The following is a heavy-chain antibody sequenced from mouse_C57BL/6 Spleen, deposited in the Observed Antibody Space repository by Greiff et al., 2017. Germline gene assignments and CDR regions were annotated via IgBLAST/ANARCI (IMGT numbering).Heavy chain of an antibody. J-gene: IGHJ3*01. CDR1: GFTFSSYG. D-gene: IGHD1-1*01. CDR3: ARHKGVYYYGSSYESWFAY. V-gene: IGHV5-6*01. CDR2: ISSGGSYT. Sequence: EVQLQESGGDLVKPGGSLKLSCAASGFTFSSYGMSWVRQTPDKRLEWVATISSGGSYTYYPDSVKGRFTISRDNAKNTLYLQTSSLKSEDTAMYYCARHKGVYYYGSSYESWFAYWGQGTLVTVSA.